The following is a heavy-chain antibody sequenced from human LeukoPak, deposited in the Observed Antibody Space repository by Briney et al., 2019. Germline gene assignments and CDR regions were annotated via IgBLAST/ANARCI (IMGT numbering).Heavy chain of an antibody. CDR2: ISVSGNT. J-gene: IGHJ4*02. CDR3: ARGRLSGSGSYREEYYFDY. D-gene: IGHD3-10*01. CDR1: GFTLSSYA. Sequence: GGSLRLSCAASGFTLSSYAMSWVRQGPGKGLEWVSAISVSGNTYHADSVKGRFTISRDNSKNTLYLQMNSLRAEDTAVYYCARGRLSGSGSYREEYYFDYWGQGTLVTVSS. V-gene: IGHV3-23*01.